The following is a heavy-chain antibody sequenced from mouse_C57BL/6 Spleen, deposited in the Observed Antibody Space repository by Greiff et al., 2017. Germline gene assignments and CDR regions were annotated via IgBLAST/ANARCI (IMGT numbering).Heavy chain of an antibody. CDR3: ARRGYYGSSLDWYFDV. CDR2: IDPSDSYT. Sequence: QVQLQQPGAELVMPGASVKLSCTASGYTFTSYWMHWVKQRPGQGLEWIGEIDPSDSYTNYNQKFKGKSTLTVDKSSSTAYMQLSSLTSEDSAVYYCARRGYYGSSLDWYFDVWGTGTTVTVSS. CDR1: GYTFTSYW. V-gene: IGHV1-69*01. D-gene: IGHD1-1*01. J-gene: IGHJ1*03.